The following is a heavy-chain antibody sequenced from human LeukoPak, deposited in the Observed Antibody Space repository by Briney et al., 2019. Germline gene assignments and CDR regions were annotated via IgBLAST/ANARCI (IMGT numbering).Heavy chain of an antibody. D-gene: IGHD4-17*01. Sequence: GGSLRLSCAASGFTFSSYWMHWVRHAPGKGLVWVSRINSDGSSTSYADSVKGRFTISRDNAKNTLYLQMTSLRAEDTAVYYCASDYGEEGGDAFDIWGQGTMVTVSS. J-gene: IGHJ3*02. V-gene: IGHV3-74*01. CDR3: ASDYGEEGGDAFDI. CDR2: INSDGSST. CDR1: GFTFSSYW.